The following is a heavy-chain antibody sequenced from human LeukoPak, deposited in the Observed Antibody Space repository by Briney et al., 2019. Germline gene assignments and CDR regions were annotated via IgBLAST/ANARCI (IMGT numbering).Heavy chain of an antibody. J-gene: IGHJ4*02. D-gene: IGHD3-10*01. V-gene: IGHV3-23*01. CDR2: ISGSGGST. CDR3: AKVPRRGAGGLPLIQFDY. CDR1: GFTFSSYA. Sequence: PGGSLRLSCAASGFTFSSYAMSWVRQAPGKGLEWVSAISGSGGSTYYADSVKGRFTISRDNSKNTLYLQMNSLRAEDTAVYYCAKVPRRGAGGLPLIQFDYWGQGTLVTVSS.